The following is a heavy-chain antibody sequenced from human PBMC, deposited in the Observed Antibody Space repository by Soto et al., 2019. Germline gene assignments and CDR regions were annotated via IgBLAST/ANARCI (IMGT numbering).Heavy chain of an antibody. V-gene: IGHV3-23*01. CDR3: AKDRPAAGSQWLVPI. D-gene: IGHD6-19*01. CDR2: ISDSGGST. CDR1: GFTFSSCA. J-gene: IGHJ4*02. Sequence: VGSLRLSCAASGFTFSSCAMSWVRQAPGMGLQWVSAISDSGGSTYYADSVRGRVTISRDNSKSTLYLQLNSLGAEDTAIYYCAKDRPAAGSQWLVPIWGRGTLVTVSS.